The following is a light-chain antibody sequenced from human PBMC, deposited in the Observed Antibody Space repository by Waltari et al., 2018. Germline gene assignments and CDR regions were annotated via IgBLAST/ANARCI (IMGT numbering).Light chain of an antibody. J-gene: IGKJ1*01. CDR2: DAS. Sequence: EIVLTQSPGTLSLSPGERATLSCRASQSVSRTLAWYQQKPGQAPRLLIYDASSRATGIPDRFSGRGSGTDVSLTISRLEPEDFAVYYCQKYGTLPATFGQGTKVEIK. V-gene: IGKV3-20*01. CDR3: QKYGTLPAT. CDR1: QSVSRT.